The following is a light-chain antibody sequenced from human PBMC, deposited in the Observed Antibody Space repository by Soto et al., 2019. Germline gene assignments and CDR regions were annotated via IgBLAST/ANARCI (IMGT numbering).Light chain of an antibody. CDR2: AAS. CDR1: QDISTW. Sequence: DIQMTQSPSSVSASVGDRVTITCRASQDISTWLAWYQQKPGKAPELLIYAASNLQSGVPSRFSGNGSGTDFTLTSNTLRPEDVATYYCQQANSFPITFGQGTRLEIK. J-gene: IGKJ5*01. V-gene: IGKV1D-12*01. CDR3: QQANSFPIT.